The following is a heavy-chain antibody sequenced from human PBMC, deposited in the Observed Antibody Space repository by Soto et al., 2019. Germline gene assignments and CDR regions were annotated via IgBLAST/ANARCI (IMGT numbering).Heavy chain of an antibody. CDR2: IYYSGST. CDR3: ARSTVTTPLGYYYYYMDV. Sequence: SETLSLTCTVSGGSISSYYWSWIRQPPGKGLEWIGYIYYSGSTNYNPSLKSRVTISVDTSKNQFSLKLSSVTAADTAVYYCARSTVTTPLGYYYYYMDVWGKGTTVTVSS. V-gene: IGHV4-59*08. CDR1: GGSISSYY. D-gene: IGHD4-4*01. J-gene: IGHJ6*03.